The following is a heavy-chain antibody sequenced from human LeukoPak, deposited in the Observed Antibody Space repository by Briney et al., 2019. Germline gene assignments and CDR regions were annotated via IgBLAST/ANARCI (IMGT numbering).Heavy chain of an antibody. CDR1: GYSFTSYW. J-gene: IGHJ6*03. D-gene: IGHD6-6*01. V-gene: IGHV5-51*01. Sequence: GESLKISCKGSGYSFTSYWIGWVRQMPGKGLEWMGIIYPGDSDTRYSPSFQGQVTISADKSISTAYLQWSSLKASDTAMYYCARQSSIAARARGEPVQGPEPYYYMDVWGKGTTVTVSS. CDR2: IYPGDSDT. CDR3: ARQSSIAARARGEPVQGPEPYYYMDV.